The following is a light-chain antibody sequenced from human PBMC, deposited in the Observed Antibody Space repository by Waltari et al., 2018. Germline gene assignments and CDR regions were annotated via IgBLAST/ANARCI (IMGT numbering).Light chain of an antibody. CDR2: DVF. J-gene: IGKJ2*01. Sequence: DIQMTQSPSSLSASVGDRVTITCQASEDITNHLNWFQQRPGKAPKLLIYDVFVLETGVPSRFSGSASGTEFTFSIRSLQPEDTATYFCQQYNNLPYTFGQGTKLEIK. CDR3: QQYNNLPYT. V-gene: IGKV1-33*01. CDR1: EDITNH.